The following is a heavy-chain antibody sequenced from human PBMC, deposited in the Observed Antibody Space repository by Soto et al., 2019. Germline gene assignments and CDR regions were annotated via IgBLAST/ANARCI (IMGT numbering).Heavy chain of an antibody. D-gene: IGHD2-21*01. V-gene: IGHV3-48*01. CDR2: ISSSSSTI. J-gene: IGHJ6*03. CDR3: ARDGAFGVFPRYYYYMDV. CDR1: GFTFSSYS. Sequence: GGSLRLSCAASGFTFSSYSMNWVRQAPGKGLEWVSYISSSSSTIYYADSVKGRFTISRDNAKNSLYLQMNSLRAEDTAVYYCARDGAFGVFPRYYYYMDVWGKGTTVTVSS.